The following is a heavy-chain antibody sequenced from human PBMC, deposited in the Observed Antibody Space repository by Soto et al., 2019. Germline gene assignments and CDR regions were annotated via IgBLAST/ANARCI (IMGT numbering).Heavy chain of an antibody. CDR2: IIPILGIA. V-gene: IGHV1-69*02. Sequence: QVQLVQSGAEVKKPGSSVKVSCKASGGTFSSYTISWVRQAPGQGLEWMGRIIPILGIANYAQKFQGRVRITADKSTSTAYMELSSLRSEDTAVYYCASGGDGSGFYLPWGQGTLVTVSS. J-gene: IGHJ5*02. D-gene: IGHD3-10*01. CDR3: ASGGDGSGFYLP. CDR1: GGTFSSYT.